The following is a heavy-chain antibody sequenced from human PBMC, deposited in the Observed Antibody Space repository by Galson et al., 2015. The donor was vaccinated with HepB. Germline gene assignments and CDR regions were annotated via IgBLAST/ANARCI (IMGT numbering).Heavy chain of an antibody. V-gene: IGHV5-51*01. J-gene: IGHJ6*02. CDR3: ARSPTGYRLDYYYGMDV. D-gene: IGHD3-16*02. CDR1: GYSFTSYW. CDR2: IYPGDSDT. Sequence: QSGAEVKKPGESLKISCKGSGYSFTSYWIGWVRQMPGKGLEWMGIIYPGDSDTRYSPSFQGQVTISADKSISTAYLQWSSLKASDTAMYYCARSPTGYRLDYYYGMDVWGQGTTVTVSS.